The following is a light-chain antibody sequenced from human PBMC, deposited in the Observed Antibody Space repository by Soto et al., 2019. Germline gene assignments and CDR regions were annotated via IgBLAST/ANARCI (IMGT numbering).Light chain of an antibody. Sequence: EIVMTQSPGTLSLSPGEIATLSCRASQSVSSSYLAWYQQKPGQAPRLLIYGASSRATGIPDRFSGSGSGTDFTLTISRLEPEDFAVYYCQQYGSSPGLFTFGPGTKVDIK. V-gene: IGKV3-20*01. J-gene: IGKJ3*01. CDR2: GAS. CDR3: QQYGSSPGLFT. CDR1: QSVSSSY.